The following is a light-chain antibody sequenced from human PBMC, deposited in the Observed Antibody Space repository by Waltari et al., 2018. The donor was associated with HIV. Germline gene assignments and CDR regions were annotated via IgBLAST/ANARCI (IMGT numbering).Light chain of an antibody. CDR1: SSYVDTF. J-gene: IGLJ1*01. Sequence: QSALTQPHSLSGSPGQSLTISCTSTSSYVDTFVSWYQQHPGKAPKVIIYDVNKRPSGVPDRFSGSKSGNTAFLTISGLQAEDEAEYHCCSHAGNFIFAFGSGTKVTVL. V-gene: IGLV2-11*01. CDR3: CSHAGNFIFA. CDR2: DVN.